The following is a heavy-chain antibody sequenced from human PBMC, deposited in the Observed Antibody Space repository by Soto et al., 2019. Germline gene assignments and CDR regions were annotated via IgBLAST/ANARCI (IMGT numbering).Heavy chain of an antibody. Sequence: GASVKVSCKAPADTFTSYHVHWVRQAPGQGLEWMGIINPTGGSTTYAQKFQGRVTMTRDTSTSTVYMELNSLRSEDTAVYYCAREDQWLACWGQGTLVTVSS. CDR3: AREDQWLAC. CDR2: INPTGGST. D-gene: IGHD6-19*01. J-gene: IGHJ4*02. V-gene: IGHV1-46*01. CDR1: ADTFTSYH.